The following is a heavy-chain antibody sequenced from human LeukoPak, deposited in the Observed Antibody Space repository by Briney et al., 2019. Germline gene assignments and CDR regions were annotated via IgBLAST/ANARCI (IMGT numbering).Heavy chain of an antibody. CDR3: ARRIAADLLSYGMDV. J-gene: IGHJ6*02. V-gene: IGHV1-8*01. D-gene: IGHD6-13*01. Sequence: ASVKVSCKASGYTFTSYDFNWVRQATGQWPEWMGWMSPNSGDTGCAQKFQDRVTMTRNTSISTAYMELSSLRSDDTAVYYCARRIAADLLSYGMDVWGQGTTVTVSS. CDR1: GYTFTSYD. CDR2: MSPNSGDT.